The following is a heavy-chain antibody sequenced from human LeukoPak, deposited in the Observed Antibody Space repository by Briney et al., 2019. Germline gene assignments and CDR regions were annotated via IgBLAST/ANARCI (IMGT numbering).Heavy chain of an antibody. J-gene: IGHJ6*03. V-gene: IGHV1-2*02. CDR2: MNPNSGGT. D-gene: IGHD3-16*01. CDR1: GYTFKDYY. CDR3: ARDGTWGSGHFHYYMDV. Sequence: GASVKVSCKASGYTFKDYYLHWVRQAPGQGLQGMGWMNPNSGGTNSAQDFQGRVSMTRARSISTVYMELTRMTPDDTAVYYCARDGTWGSGHFHYYMDVWGTGTTVTVS.